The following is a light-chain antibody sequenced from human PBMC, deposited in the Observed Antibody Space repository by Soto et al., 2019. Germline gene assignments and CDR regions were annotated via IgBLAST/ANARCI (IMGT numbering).Light chain of an antibody. Sequence: EIVMTQSPATLSVSPGERATLSCRASQSVSGNLVWYQQKPGQAPRLLIYVASTRATGIPARFSGSGSGTEFTLTISSLHSEDFAVYYCQQYNDWPPTFGQGTKVEIK. V-gene: IGKV3-15*01. CDR3: QQYNDWPPT. CDR1: QSVSGN. CDR2: VAS. J-gene: IGKJ1*01.